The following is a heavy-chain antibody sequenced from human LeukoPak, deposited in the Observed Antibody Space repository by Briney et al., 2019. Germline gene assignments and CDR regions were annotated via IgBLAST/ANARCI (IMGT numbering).Heavy chain of an antibody. CDR2: LSGSGSTI. CDR1: GFTFSYYY. Sequence: PGGSLRLYGAASGFTFSYYYMSWLRQAPGKGRKGLSYLSGSGSTIYYADSVKGRFTISRDNAKTSLDLQMTSLRAEDTAVYYCASPSIAVAGRYDFDIWGQGTMVTVSS. J-gene: IGHJ3*02. CDR3: ASPSIAVAGRYDFDI. V-gene: IGHV3-11*04. D-gene: IGHD6-19*01.